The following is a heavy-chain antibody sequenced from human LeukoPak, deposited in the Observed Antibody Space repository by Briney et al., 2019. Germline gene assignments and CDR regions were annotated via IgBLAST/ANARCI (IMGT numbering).Heavy chain of an antibody. D-gene: IGHD6-13*01. J-gene: IGHJ5*02. V-gene: IGHV4-4*07. CDR3: ARAAFQSAASAPFDP. CDR2: INTSGST. CDR1: GGSISSYY. Sequence: PSETLSLTCTVSGGSISSYYRTWIRQPAGKGLEWIGRINTSGSTKYNASLKSRVTMSVDTSKNQFSLNLSSVTAADTAVYYCARAAFQSAASAPFDPWGQGTLVTVSS.